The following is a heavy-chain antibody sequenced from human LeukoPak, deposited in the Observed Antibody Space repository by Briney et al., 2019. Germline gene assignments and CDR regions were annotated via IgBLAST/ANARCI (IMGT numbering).Heavy chain of an antibody. D-gene: IGHD4-11*01. Sequence: GESLKISCKGSGYSFTSYWIGWVRQMTGKGLEWMGIIYPGDSDTRYSPSFQGQVTISADKSISTAYLQWSSLKPSDTAMYYCARRLDYTAFDIWGQGTMVTVSS. J-gene: IGHJ3*02. CDR2: IYPGDSDT. CDR1: GYSFTSYW. CDR3: ARRLDYTAFDI. V-gene: IGHV5-51*01.